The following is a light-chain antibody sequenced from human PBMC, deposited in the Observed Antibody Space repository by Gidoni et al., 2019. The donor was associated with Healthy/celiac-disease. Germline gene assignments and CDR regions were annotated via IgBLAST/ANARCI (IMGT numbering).Light chain of an antibody. CDR2: AAS. V-gene: IGKV1-39*01. Sequence: DIQMTQSPSSLSASVGDRVTITCRASQSISSYLNWYQQKPGKAPKLLIYAASSLQSGVPSRFSGSGSRTDFTLTISSLQPEDFANYYCQQSYSTPPTFGQGTKVEIK. CDR1: QSISSY. CDR3: QQSYSTPPT. J-gene: IGKJ1*01.